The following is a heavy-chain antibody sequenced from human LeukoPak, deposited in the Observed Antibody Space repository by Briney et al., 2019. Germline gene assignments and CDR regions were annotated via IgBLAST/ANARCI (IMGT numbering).Heavy chain of an antibody. D-gene: IGHD5-24*01. CDR1: GYSFTSYW. V-gene: IGHV5-51*01. CDR3: ARQGRGYSPYYSYYMDV. Sequence: KRGESLKISCKGSGYSFTSYWIGWVRQMPGKGLEWMGIIYPGDSETRYSPSFQGQVTISADKSISTAYLQWSSLKASDTAMYYCARQGRGYSPYYSYYMDVWGKGTTVTVSS. J-gene: IGHJ6*03. CDR2: IYPGDSET.